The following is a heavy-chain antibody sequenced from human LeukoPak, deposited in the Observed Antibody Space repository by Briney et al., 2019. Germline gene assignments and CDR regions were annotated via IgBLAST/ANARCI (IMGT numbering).Heavy chain of an antibody. V-gene: IGHV3-23*01. J-gene: IGHJ4*02. CDR2: ISGSGGST. D-gene: IGHD2-2*01. Sequence: GGSLRLSCAASGFTFSSYAMSWARQAPGKGLEWVSAISGSGGSTYYADSVKGRFTISRDNSKNTLYLQMNSLRAEDTAVYYCARKHCSITSCYLDYWGQGSLVTVSS. CDR3: ARKHCSITSCYLDY. CDR1: GFTFSSYA.